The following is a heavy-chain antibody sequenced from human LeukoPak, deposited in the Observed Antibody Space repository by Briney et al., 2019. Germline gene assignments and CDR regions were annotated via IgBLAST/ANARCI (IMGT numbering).Heavy chain of an antibody. CDR2: IIPIFGTA. Sequence: ASGKVSCKASGGTFSSYAISWVRQAPGQGLEWMGRIIPIFGTANYAQKFQGRVTITTDESTSTAYMELSSLRSEDTAVYYCLVPTTVTTGLREYWGQGTLVTVSS. CDR1: GGTFSSYA. V-gene: IGHV1-69*05. CDR3: LVPTTVTTGLREY. D-gene: IGHD4-17*01. J-gene: IGHJ4*02.